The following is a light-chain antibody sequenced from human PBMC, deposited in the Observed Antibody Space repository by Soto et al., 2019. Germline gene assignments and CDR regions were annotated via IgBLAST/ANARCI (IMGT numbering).Light chain of an antibody. Sequence: EIVMTQSPATLSVSPGERATLSCRASQSVNSNLAWYQQKPGQAPRLLIFSASTRATGVPDRFSGSGSGTDFTLTISRLEPEDFAVYYCQQYGSSITFGQGTRLEIK. CDR2: SAS. CDR3: QQYGSSIT. CDR1: QSVNSN. J-gene: IGKJ5*01. V-gene: IGKV3-20*01.